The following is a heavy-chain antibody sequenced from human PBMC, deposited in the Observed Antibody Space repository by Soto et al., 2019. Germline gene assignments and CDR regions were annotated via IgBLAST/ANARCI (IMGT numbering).Heavy chain of an antibody. J-gene: IGHJ6*02. CDR2: ISAYNGNT. V-gene: IGHV1-18*01. CDR3: AREGPAYCSSTSCYYYYGMDV. CDR1: GYSFTRYG. D-gene: IGHD2-2*01. Sequence: APVKVSCEASGYSFTRYGISWGRQAPGQGLEWMGWISAYNGNTNYAQKLQGRVTMTTDTSTSTAYMELRSLRSDDTAVYYCAREGPAYCSSTSCYYYYGMDVWGQGTTVTVSS.